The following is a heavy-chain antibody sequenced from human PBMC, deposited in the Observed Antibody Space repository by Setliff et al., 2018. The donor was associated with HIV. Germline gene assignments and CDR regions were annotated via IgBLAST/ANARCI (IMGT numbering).Heavy chain of an antibody. CDR1: GFTFSDYY. D-gene: IGHD5-18*01. Sequence: GGSLRLSCAASGFTFSDYYMSWIRQAPGKGLEWVSYISSSSSYTNYADSVKGRFTISRDNAKNSLYLQMNSLRAEDTAVYYCASATAMVTYHYWGQGTLVTGLL. J-gene: IGHJ4*02. CDR3: ASATAMVTYHY. V-gene: IGHV3-11*03. CDR2: ISSSSSYT.